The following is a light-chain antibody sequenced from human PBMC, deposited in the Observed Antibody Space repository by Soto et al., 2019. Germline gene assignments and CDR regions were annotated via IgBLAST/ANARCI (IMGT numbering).Light chain of an antibody. Sequence: DIQMTQSPSSVSASVGDRVTITCRASQSISRWLAWYQEKPGKAPKVLIYDASNLESGVPSRFSGSGSGTEFTLTISRLQPDDFATYYCQQYSSYWTFGQGTKVDIK. CDR1: QSISRW. CDR3: QQYSSYWT. V-gene: IGKV1-5*01. J-gene: IGKJ1*01. CDR2: DAS.